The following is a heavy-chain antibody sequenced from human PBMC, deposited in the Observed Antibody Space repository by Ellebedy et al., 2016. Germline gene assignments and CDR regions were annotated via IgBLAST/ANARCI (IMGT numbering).Heavy chain of an antibody. V-gene: IGHV4-59*02. J-gene: IGHJ3*01. D-gene: IGHD6-19*01. CDR2: VFRTGTT. Sequence: SETLSLTCNVSGDSVSSDYWNWIRRPPGKGLEWIGYVFRTGTTNYNPSLKSRVTMSVDTSKSQFSLRLTSVTAADTAVYYCAKWNGGWYAFEVWGQGTMVTVSS. CDR1: GDSVSSDY. CDR3: AKWNGGWYAFEV.